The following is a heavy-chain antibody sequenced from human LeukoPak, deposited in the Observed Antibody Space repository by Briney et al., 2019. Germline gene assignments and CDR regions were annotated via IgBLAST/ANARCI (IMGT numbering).Heavy chain of an antibody. V-gene: IGHV3-30-3*01. CDR2: VSYDGDFK. D-gene: IGHD6-19*01. CDR1: GFVFSKYA. Sequence: PGGSLRLSCVGSGFVFSKYAVHWVRQAPGKGLEWVAVVSYDGDFKLYGDSVKGRFTISRDNSQNMLFLQMNDLRPQDAATYFCARDPYSHDSSGFSYFLQYWGQRTVVTVSS. CDR3: ARDPYSHDSSGFSYFLQY. J-gene: IGHJ4*02.